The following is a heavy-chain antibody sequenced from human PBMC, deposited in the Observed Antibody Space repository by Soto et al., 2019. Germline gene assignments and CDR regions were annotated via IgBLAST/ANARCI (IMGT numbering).Heavy chain of an antibody. CDR3: ARHSSSSNDYYYGMDV. CDR1: GYSFTSYW. V-gene: IGHV5-10-1*01. Sequence: PGESLKISFKGSGYSFTSYWISWVRQMPGKGLEWMGRIDPSDSYTNYSPSFQGHVTISADKSISTAYLQWSSLKASDTAMYYCARHSSSSNDYYYGMDVWGQGTTVTVSS. J-gene: IGHJ6*02. D-gene: IGHD6-6*01. CDR2: IDPSDSYT.